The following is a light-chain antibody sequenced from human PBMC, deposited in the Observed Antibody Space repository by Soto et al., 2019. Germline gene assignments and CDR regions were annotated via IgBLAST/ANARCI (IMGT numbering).Light chain of an antibody. J-gene: IGKJ2*01. Sequence: DIQMTQSPSTLSASVGDRVTITCRASQSINSWLAWYQQEPGKAPKLLIYKASNLVSGVPSRLSGSGSGTEFTFTISSLQPDDFATYYCQQYNSYPYTFGQGSKLEIK. CDR2: KAS. V-gene: IGKV1-5*03. CDR1: QSINSW. CDR3: QQYNSYPYT.